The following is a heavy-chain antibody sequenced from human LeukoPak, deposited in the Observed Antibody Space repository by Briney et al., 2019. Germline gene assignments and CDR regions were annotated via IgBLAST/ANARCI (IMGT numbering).Heavy chain of an antibody. D-gene: IGHD6-19*01. V-gene: IGHV3-23*01. J-gene: IGHJ3*01. CDR2: ISASGGTT. Sequence: GGSLRLTCAASGFTFSNSAMTWVRQAPGKGLEWVSTISASGGTTSYADSVKGRFTISRDNATNTLYLQMNSLRVEDTAVYYCARAVAGTGGAFDVWGQGTMVTVSS. CDR3: ARAVAGTGGAFDV. CDR1: GFTFSNSA.